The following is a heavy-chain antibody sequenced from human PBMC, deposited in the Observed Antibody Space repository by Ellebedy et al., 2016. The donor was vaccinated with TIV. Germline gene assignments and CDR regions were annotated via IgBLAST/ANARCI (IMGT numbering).Heavy chain of an antibody. D-gene: IGHD3-16*01. V-gene: IGHV3-66*01. CDR2: IYSSGIT. Sequence: GGSLRLSCAASGFTVSSNYMSWVRQAPGKGLEWVSVIYSSGITYYADSVKGRFTIPRDNSRDNSKKTVYLQMNSLRAEDTAVYYCARVDYRLAFHIWGQGTMVTVSS. J-gene: IGHJ3*02. CDR1: GFTVSSNY. CDR3: ARVDYRLAFHI.